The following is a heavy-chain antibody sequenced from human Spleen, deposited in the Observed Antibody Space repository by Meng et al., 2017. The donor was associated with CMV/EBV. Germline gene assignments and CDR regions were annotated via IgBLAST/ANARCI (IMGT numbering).Heavy chain of an antibody. Sequence: SLKISCAASGFTFDDYAMHWVRQAPGKGLEWVSGISWNSGSIGYADSVKGRFTISRDNAKNSLYLQMNSLRAEDTAVYYCARGELRFLEWLLTPPFYYYGMDVWGQGTTVTVSS. D-gene: IGHD3-3*01. CDR2: ISWNSGSI. J-gene: IGHJ6*02. CDR1: GFTFDDYA. CDR3: ARGELRFLEWLLTPPFYYYGMDV. V-gene: IGHV3-9*01.